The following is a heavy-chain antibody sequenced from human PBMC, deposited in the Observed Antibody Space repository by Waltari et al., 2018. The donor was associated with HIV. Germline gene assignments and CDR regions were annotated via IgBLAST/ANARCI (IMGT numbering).Heavy chain of an antibody. CDR2: IIPKFGTV. CDR3: ARGGCSGGTCYSKSFDL. Sequence: QVQLVQSGAEMKMSGSSVKVSCKASGGTFSSYTTRWVRQAPGQWLEWRGGIIPKFGTVKYAQKFQGRVTMTADESTSTVYLELTSLRSDDTAVYYCARGGCSGGTCYSKSFDLWGQGTLVTVSS. CDR1: GGTFSSYT. D-gene: IGHD2-15*01. J-gene: IGHJ3*01. V-gene: IGHV1-69*01.